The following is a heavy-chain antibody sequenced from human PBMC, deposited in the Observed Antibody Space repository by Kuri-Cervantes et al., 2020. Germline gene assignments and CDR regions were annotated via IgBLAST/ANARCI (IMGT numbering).Heavy chain of an antibody. CDR2: ISWNSGSI. D-gene: IGHD6-19*01. CDR3: AREQWLFI. V-gene: IGHV3-9*01. CDR1: GFTFDDYA. J-gene: IGHJ4*02. Sequence: SLKISCAASGFTFDDYAMHWVRQAPGKGLEWVSGISWNSGSIGYADSVKGRFTISRDNAKNSLYLQMNSLRAEDTAVYYCAREQWLFIWGQGTLVTVSS.